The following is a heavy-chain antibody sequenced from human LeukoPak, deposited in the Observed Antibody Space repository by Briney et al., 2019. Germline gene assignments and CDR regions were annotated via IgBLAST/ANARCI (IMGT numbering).Heavy chain of an antibody. CDR3: ARGGSSSSMDV. D-gene: IGHD2-2*01. CDR1: GYTFTSYY. CDR2: INPSGGST. V-gene: IGHV1-46*01. Sequence: ASVKVSCKASGYTFTSYYIHWVRQAPGQGLEWMGIINPSGGSTSYAQKFQGRVTMTTDTSTSTAYMELRSLRSDDTAVYYCARGGSSSSMDVWGKGTTVTVSS. J-gene: IGHJ6*03.